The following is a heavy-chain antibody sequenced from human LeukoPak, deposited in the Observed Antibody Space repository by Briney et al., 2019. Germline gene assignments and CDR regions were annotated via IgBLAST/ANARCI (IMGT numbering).Heavy chain of an antibody. D-gene: IGHD3-10*01. J-gene: IGHJ3*02. CDR1: GFTVSSNY. CDR3: ARVPRSGSHDAFDI. V-gene: IGHV3-53*01. CDR2: IYSGGST. Sequence: PGGSLRLSCAASGFTVSSNYMSWVRQAPGKGLEWVSVIYSGGSTYYADSVKGRFTISRDNSKNTLYLQMNSLRAEDTAVYYCARVPRSGSHDAFDIWGQGTMVTISS.